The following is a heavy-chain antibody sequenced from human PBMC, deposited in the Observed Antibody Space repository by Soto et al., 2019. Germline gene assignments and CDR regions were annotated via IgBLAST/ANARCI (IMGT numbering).Heavy chain of an antibody. D-gene: IGHD3-3*01. CDR3: ARDLDWVLYDY. CDR1: GFTFSNYV. J-gene: IGHJ4*02. V-gene: IGHV3-74*01. Sequence: GGSLRLSCAASGFTFSNYVMHWVRQAPGKGLVWVSRVSHDGSTTSYADSVKGRFTISRDNSKNTLYLQMNSLRDEDTAVYYCARDLDWVLYDYCGQGTPVTVSS. CDR2: VSHDGSTT.